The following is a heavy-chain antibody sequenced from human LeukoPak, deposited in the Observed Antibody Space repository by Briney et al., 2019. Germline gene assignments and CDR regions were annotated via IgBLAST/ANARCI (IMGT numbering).Heavy chain of an antibody. CDR2: INHSGST. J-gene: IGHJ4*02. D-gene: IGHD6-13*01. V-gene: IGHV4-34*01. Sequence: SETLSLTCAVYGGSFSGYYWSWIRQPPGKGLEWIGEINHSGSTNYNPSLKSRVTISVDTSKNQFSLKLTSVTAADTAVYYCARHGRRYNSSWYFDYWGQGTLVAVSS. CDR3: ARHGRRYNSSWYFDY. CDR1: GGSFSGYY.